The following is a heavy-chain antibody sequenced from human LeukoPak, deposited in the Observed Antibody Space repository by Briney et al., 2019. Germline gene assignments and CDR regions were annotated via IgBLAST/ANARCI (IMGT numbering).Heavy chain of an antibody. Sequence: GGSLRLSCAASGFTFSSNVMIWVRQAPGKGLEWVSSIPASGGSTYYADSVKGRFTISRDNSKNSLYLQMNSLRAEDTAVYYCARESSGGWYFDYWGQGTLVTVSS. CDR1: GFTFSSNV. J-gene: IGHJ4*02. V-gene: IGHV3-23*01. D-gene: IGHD6-19*01. CDR2: IPASGGST. CDR3: ARESSGGWYFDY.